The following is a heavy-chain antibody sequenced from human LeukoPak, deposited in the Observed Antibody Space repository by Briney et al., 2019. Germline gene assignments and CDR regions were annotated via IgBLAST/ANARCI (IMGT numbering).Heavy chain of an antibody. CDR3: AKDPYYDFWSGYYDYYYYGMDV. D-gene: IGHD3-3*01. J-gene: IGHJ6*02. V-gene: IGHV3-30*18. CDR2: ISYDGSNK. Sequence: GGSLRLSCAASGFTFSSYGTHWVRQAPGKGLEWVAVISYDGSNKYYADSVKGRFTISRDNSKNTLYLQMNSLRAEDTAVYYCAKDPYYDFWSGYYDYYYYGMDVWGQGTTVTVSS. CDR1: GFTFSSYG.